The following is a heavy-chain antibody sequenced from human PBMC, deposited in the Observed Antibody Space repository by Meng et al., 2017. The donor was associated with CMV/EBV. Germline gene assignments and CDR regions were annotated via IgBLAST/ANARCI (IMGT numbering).Heavy chain of an antibody. J-gene: IGHJ4*02. Sequence: GESLKISCAASGFTFSSYAMSWVRQAPGKGLEWVSAISGSGGSTYYADSVKGRFTISRDNSKNTLYLQMNSLRAEDTAVYYCARDVLRFFSAFDYWGQGTLVTVSS. CDR2: ISGSGGST. CDR3: ARDVLRFFSAFDY. D-gene: IGHD3-3*01. CDR1: GFTFSSYA. V-gene: IGHV3-23*01.